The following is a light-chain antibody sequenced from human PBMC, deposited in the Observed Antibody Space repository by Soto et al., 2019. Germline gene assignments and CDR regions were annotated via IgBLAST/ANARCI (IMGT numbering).Light chain of an antibody. V-gene: IGKV3-11*01. J-gene: IGKJ4*01. CDR1: QSINRH. CDR3: QQRSNWPPVS. Sequence: EIVLTQSPATLSLSPGERATLSCRASQSINRHLAWYRQKPGQAPRLLIYDASNRATGIPARFSGSGSGTDFTLTMSSLEPEDFGVYYCQQRSNWPPVSFGGGTKLDIK. CDR2: DAS.